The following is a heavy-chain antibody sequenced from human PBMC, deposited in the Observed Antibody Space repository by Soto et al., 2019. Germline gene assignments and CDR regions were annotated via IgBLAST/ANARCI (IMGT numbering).Heavy chain of an antibody. CDR2: ISYDGSNK. Sequence: PGGSLRLSCAASGFTFSSYAMHWVRQAPGKGLEWVAVISYDGSNKYYADSVKGRFTISRDNSKNTLYLQMNSLRAEDTAVYYCAKGGAQLLHYNWFDPWGQGT. CDR3: AKGGAQLLHYNWFDP. D-gene: IGHD2-2*01. J-gene: IGHJ5*02. V-gene: IGHV3-30-3*01. CDR1: GFTFSSYA.